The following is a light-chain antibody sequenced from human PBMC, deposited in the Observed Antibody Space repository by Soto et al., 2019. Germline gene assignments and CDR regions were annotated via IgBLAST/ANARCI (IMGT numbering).Light chain of an antibody. CDR2: DVT. Sequence: QSALTQPASVSGPPGQSITISCTGTSSDVGAYNYVSWYQHHPGKAPRLVIYDVTNRPSGISDRFSGSKSGNTASLTISGLQAEDEAEYYCSSYTGSSINTVVFGGGTKLTVL. J-gene: IGLJ2*01. CDR3: SSYTGSSINTVV. CDR1: SSDVGAYNY. V-gene: IGLV2-14*01.